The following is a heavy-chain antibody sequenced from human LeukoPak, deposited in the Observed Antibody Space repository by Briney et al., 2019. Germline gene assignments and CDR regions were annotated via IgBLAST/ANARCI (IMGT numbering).Heavy chain of an antibody. CDR1: GGSISRYY. D-gene: IGHD5-12*01. V-gene: IGHV4-59*01. CDR3: ARGARGYSGYEYYFDY. CDR2: IYYSGGT. Sequence: PSETLSLTCTVSGGSISRYYWSWIRQPPGKGLEWIGYIYYSGGTSYNPPLKSRFTMSVDTSKNQFSLKLSSVTAADTAVYYCARGARGYSGYEYYFDYWGQGTLVTVSS. J-gene: IGHJ4*02.